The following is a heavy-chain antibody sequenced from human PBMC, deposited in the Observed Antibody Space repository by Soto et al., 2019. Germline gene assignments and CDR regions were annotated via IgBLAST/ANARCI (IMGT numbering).Heavy chain of an antibody. CDR3: VKDTLGGMTPVFMPGPD. V-gene: IGHV3-30*18. D-gene: IGHD2-2*01. CDR2: ISNDVRNI. Sequence: PGGSLRLSCAASGLTFSTYGFHWVRQAPGKGLEWVAVISNDVRNIHYAESVKGRLTISRGNSKNTLYLQMNSLRPNDTAVYYCVKDTLGGMTPVFMPGPDWGQGTLVTVSS. CDR1: GLTFSTYG. J-gene: IGHJ4*02.